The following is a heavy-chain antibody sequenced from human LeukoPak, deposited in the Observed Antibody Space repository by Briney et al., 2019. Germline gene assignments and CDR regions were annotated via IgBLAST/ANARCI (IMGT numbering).Heavy chain of an antibody. D-gene: IGHD2-8*01. Sequence: PSETLSLTCTVSGGSINSTSFYWGWIRQSPGKGLEWIGSIYYSGSTNYNPSLESRVTLSVDTSKIKFSLKLSSVIAADTAVYYCARHEGPSPGYCSYGVCYRLAFDIWGQGTMVTVSS. V-gene: IGHV4-39*01. J-gene: IGHJ3*02. CDR1: GGSINSTSFY. CDR3: ARHEGPSPGYCSYGVCYRLAFDI. CDR2: IYYSGST.